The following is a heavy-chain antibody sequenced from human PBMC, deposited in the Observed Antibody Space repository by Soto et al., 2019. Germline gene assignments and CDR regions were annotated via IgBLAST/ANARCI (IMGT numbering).Heavy chain of an antibody. Sequence: QVQLVESGGGVVQPGRSLRLSCAASGFTFSSYAMHWVRQAPGQGLEWVAVISYDGSNKYYADSVKGRFTISRDNSKNTLYLQMNSLRAEDTAVYYCARDMTRYYYYGMDVWGQGTTVTVSS. J-gene: IGHJ6*02. CDR2: ISYDGSNK. CDR1: GFTFSSYA. CDR3: ARDMTRYYYYGMDV. V-gene: IGHV3-30-3*01.